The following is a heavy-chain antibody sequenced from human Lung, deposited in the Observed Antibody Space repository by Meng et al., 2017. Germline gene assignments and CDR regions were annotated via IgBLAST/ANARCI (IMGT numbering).Heavy chain of an antibody. J-gene: IGHJ1*01. CDR2: INRDGTKP. Sequence: VQLVDSGGCLVPPGGSLTLSCAASGFTFTDHWMHWVRQGPGKGLVWVSRINRDGTKPTYADSVKGRFTISRDNAKNTLYLQMNNLRAEDTAFYYCTNDRLNHWGQGALVTVSS. D-gene: IGHD1-1*01. V-gene: IGHV3-74*01. CDR3: TNDRLNH. CDR1: GFTFTDHW.